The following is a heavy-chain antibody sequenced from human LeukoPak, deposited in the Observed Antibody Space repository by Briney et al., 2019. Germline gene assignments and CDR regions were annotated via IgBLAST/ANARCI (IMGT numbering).Heavy chain of an antibody. CDR3: ARVNSRNWFDP. CDR2: IYYSGST. V-gene: IGHV4-59*01. Sequence: SETLSLTCTVSGGSISSYYWSWIRQPPGKGLEWIGYIYYSGSTNYNLSLKSRVTISVDTSKNHSSLKLSSVTAADTAVYYCARVNSRNWFDPWGQGTLVTVSS. D-gene: IGHD5-24*01. CDR1: GGSISSYY. J-gene: IGHJ5*02.